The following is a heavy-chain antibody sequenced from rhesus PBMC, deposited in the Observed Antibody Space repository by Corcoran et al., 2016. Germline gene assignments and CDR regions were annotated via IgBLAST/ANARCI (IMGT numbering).Heavy chain of an antibody. CDR3: ARRGPDLDLGV. CDR2: IDSIGST. D-gene: IGHD3-3*01. J-gene: IGHJ5-1*01. Sequence: QVQLQESGPGLVKPSETLSLTCAVSGGSISRNHWSWNRQGPGKGLEWIGRIDSIGSTYSTPSLKSRVTLSVDTSKNQFSLRLISVTAADTAVYYCARRGPDLDLGVWGPGVLVTVSS. V-gene: IGHV4S11*01. CDR1: GGSISRNH.